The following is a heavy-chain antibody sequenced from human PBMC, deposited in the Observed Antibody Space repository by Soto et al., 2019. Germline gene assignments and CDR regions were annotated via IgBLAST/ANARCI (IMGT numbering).Heavy chain of an antibody. CDR1: GGSISSYY. V-gene: IGHV4-59*08. CDR3: ARLREGYCSSTSCYADYYYYMDV. D-gene: IGHD2-2*01. J-gene: IGHJ6*03. Sequence: SETLSLTCTVSGGSISSYYWSWIRQPPGKGLEWIGYIYYSGSTNYNPSLKSRVTISVDTSKNQFSLKLSSVTAADTAVYYCARLREGYCSSTSCYADYYYYMDVWGKGTAVTVS. CDR2: IYYSGST.